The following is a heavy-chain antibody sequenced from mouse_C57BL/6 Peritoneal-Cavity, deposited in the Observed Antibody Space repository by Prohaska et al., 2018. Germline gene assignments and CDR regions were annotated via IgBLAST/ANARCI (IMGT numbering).Heavy chain of an antibody. V-gene: IGHV6-3*01. J-gene: IGHJ3*01. CDR1: GFTFSNYW. Sequence: EVKLEESGGGLVQPGGSMKLYCVASGFTFSNYWMNWVRKSPEKGLEWVAQMRLISDNYATHYAEFVKGMFTISRDDSKSSVYLQMNNLMAEDTVIYYCTRFAYCGQGTLVTVSA. CDR3: TRFAY. CDR2: MRLISDNYAT.